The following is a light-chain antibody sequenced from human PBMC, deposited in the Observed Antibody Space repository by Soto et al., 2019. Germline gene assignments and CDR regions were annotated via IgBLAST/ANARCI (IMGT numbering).Light chain of an antibody. J-gene: IGLJ2*01. Sequence: QSVLTQPPSVSGAPGQRVTISCTGSSSNIGAGYDVHWYQQLPGTASKLLIYGNSNRPSGVPDRFSGSKSGTSASLAITGLQPEDEADYYCQCVRVFGGGTKLTVL. V-gene: IGLV1-40*01. CDR3: QCVRV. CDR1: SSNIGAGYD. CDR2: GNS.